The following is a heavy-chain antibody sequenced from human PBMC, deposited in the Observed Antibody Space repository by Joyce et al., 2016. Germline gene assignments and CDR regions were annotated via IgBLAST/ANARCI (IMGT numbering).Heavy chain of an antibody. D-gene: IGHD3-3*01. CDR1: GGTFKNYA. CDR2: INPVFGEP. J-gene: IGHJ6*03. V-gene: IGHV1-69*06. Sequence: QVQLVQSGAEVKKPGSSVKVSCKASGGTFKNYAISWVRQAPGQGLEWMGGINPVFGEPNCAQKFQGRITITADKSTNIAYIEWSGLRPEDTAVYYCASPGGSILGYHYYMDVWGKGTTVTVSS. CDR3: ASPGGSILGYHYYMDV.